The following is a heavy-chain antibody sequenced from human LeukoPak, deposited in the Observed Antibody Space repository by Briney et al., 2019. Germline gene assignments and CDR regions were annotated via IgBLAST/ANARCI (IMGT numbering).Heavy chain of an antibody. Sequence: SVKFSFEASGGSFSSYAISWLRPPPGQGLEGVGRIIPILGIANCAQKFQGRVTITADKSTSTAYMELSSLRSEDTAVYYCARVGIAAAGLIDYWGQGTLVTVSS. CDR3: ARVGIAAAGLIDY. J-gene: IGHJ4*02. D-gene: IGHD6-13*01. CDR2: IIPILGIA. V-gene: IGHV1-69*04. CDR1: GGSFSSYA.